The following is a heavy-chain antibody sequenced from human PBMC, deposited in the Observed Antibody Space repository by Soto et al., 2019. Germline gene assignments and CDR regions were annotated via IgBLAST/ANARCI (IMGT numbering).Heavy chain of an antibody. V-gene: IGHV3-53*01. Sequence: GGSLRLSCAASGFTVSSNYMSWVRRAPGKGLEWVSLIYSGGSTYYADSVKGRFTLSRDSSKKTLYLQMDSLRAEDTAVYYCATETYSYSSRYYYYGMDVWGQGTTVTVSS. CDR1: GFTVSSNY. CDR3: ATETYSYSSRYYYYGMDV. J-gene: IGHJ6*02. CDR2: IYSGGST. D-gene: IGHD5-18*01.